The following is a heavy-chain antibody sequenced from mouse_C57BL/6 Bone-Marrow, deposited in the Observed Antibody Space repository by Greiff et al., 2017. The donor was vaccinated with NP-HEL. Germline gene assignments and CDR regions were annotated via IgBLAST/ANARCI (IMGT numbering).Heavy chain of an antibody. V-gene: IGHV5-9*01. CDR2: ISGGGGNT. Sequence: EVKLVESGGGLVKPGGSLKLSCAASGFTFSSYTMSWVRQTPEKRLEWVATISGGGGNTYYPDSVKGRFTISRDTAKNTLYLQMSSLRSEDTALYYCARRLGWYFDVWGTGTTVTVSS. CDR3: ARRLGWYFDV. J-gene: IGHJ1*03. CDR1: GFTFSSYT. D-gene: IGHD4-1*01.